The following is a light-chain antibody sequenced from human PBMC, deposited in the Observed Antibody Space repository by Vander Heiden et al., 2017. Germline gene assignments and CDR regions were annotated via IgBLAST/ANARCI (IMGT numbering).Light chain of an antibody. J-gene: IGLJ2*01. V-gene: IGLV8-61*01. Sequence: QTVVTQEPSFSVSPGGTVTLTCGLSSGSVSTGHYPSWFQQTPGQDQRTLIVITDTRSSGVPDRLACSIFGTKDAPTLTGAQADDEAEDDCVLYTNRSPNVVFGGGTKLTVL. CDR3: VLYTNRSPNVV. CDR2: ITD. CDR1: SGSVSTGHY.